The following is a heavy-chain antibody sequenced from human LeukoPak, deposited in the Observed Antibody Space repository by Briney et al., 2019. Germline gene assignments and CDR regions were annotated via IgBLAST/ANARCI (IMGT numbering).Heavy chain of an antibody. CDR3: ARDVDRFDY. D-gene: IGHD2-21*01. CDR1: SFSISSGHY. CDR2: IYHSGPT. Sequence: SETLSLTCCVSSFSISSGHYWGWIRQPPGKGLEWIGSIYHSGPTYYNPSLKSRVTISVDTSKNHFSLTLTSVTAADTAVYYCARDVDRFDYWGQGTLVTVSS. J-gene: IGHJ4*02. V-gene: IGHV4-38-2*02.